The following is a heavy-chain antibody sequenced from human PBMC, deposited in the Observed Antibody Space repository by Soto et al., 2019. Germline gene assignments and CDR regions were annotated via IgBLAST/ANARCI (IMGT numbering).Heavy chain of an antibody. CDR2: ISGSGGST. J-gene: IGHJ3*02. V-gene: IGHV3-23*01. CDR1: GFTFSSYA. D-gene: IGHD4-17*01. Sequence: GGSLRLSCAASGFTFSSYAMSWVRQAPGKGLEWVSAISGSGGSTYYADSVKGRFTISRDNSKNTLYLQMNSLRAEDTAVYYCAKDFGHYGDYVAAFDIWGQGTMVTVSS. CDR3: AKDFGHYGDYVAAFDI.